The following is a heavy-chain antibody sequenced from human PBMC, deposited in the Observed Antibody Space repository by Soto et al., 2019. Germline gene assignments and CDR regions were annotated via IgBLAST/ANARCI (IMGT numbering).Heavy chain of an antibody. V-gene: IGHV3-30*18. CDR2: ISYDGSNK. D-gene: IGHD6-13*01. CDR1: GFTFSSYG. CDR3: AKSAANSLIAAAGHEVHYYGMDV. Sequence: PGGSLRLSCAASGFTFSSYGMHWVRQAPGKGLEWVAVISYDGSNKYYADSVKGRFTISRDNSKNTLYLQMNSLRAEDTAVYYCAKSAANSLIAAAGHEVHYYGMDVWGQGTTVTVSS. J-gene: IGHJ6*02.